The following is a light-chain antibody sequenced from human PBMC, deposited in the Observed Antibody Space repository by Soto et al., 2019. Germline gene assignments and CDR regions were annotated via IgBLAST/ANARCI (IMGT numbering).Light chain of an antibody. J-gene: IGKJ1*01. CDR1: QSVGTS. CDR2: DAS. CDR3: QQSSNWPPWT. Sequence: EIVLTQSPATLSLSPGERATFSCKASQSVGTSLAWFQQKPGQAPRLLIYDASVRATGIPARFSGSGSGTDFTLTISRLQPEAIAMYYCQQSSNWPPWTFGRGTRVEI. V-gene: IGKV3-11*01.